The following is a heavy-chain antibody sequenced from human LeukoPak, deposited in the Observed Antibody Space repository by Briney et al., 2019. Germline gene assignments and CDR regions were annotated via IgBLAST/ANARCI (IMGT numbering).Heavy chain of an antibody. J-gene: IGHJ4*02. D-gene: IGHD3-10*01. CDR1: GYTFSSYG. CDR2: ISYDGSNK. CDR3: AKGYFGSGSPDYFDY. Sequence: GGSLRLSCAASGYTFSSYGMHWVRQAPGKGLEWVAVISYDGSNKYYADSVKGRFTISRDNSKNTLYLQMNSLRPEDTAVYYCAKGYFGSGSPDYFDYWGQGTLVTVS. V-gene: IGHV3-30*18.